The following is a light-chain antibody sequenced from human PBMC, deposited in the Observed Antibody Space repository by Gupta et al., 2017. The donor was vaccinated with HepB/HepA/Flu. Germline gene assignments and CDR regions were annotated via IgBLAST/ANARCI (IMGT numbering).Light chain of an antibody. J-gene: IGLJ2*01. V-gene: IGLV1-44*01. CDR1: SSNIGSRT. CDR3: GAWDDSQIRV. Sequence: QSLLTPPPLASGTPGQTVTISCSGSSSNIGSRTVNWYQQHPGTAPRLLINNNNKRPSGVPDRFSGSKSGTSASLTISGLQSEDEADYYCGAWDDSQIRVFGGGTKLTVL. CDR2: NNN.